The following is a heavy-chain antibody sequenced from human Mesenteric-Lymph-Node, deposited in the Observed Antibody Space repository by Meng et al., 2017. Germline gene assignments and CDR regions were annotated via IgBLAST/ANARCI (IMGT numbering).Heavy chain of an antibody. J-gene: IGHJ4*02. V-gene: IGHV4-34*02. CDR3: ARGGATPMIIKY. Sequence: QLQLKQWGAVVLKPPETLSITCAVYGGSLSGYYWSWIRQPPGKGLEWMGEVYHNGVTKYSPSLRSRVVISIDTSKNQFSLNLRSVSAADTAMYYCARGGATPMIIKYWGPGTLVTVSS. CDR2: VYHNGVT. CDR1: GGSLSGYY. D-gene: IGHD3-10*01.